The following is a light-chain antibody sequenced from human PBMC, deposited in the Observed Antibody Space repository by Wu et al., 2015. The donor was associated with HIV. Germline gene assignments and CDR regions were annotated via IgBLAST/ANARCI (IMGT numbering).Light chain of an antibody. J-gene: IGKJ1*01. Sequence: EIVLTQSPGTXSLSPGERATLSCRASQSVSSSYLAWYQQKPGQAPRLLIYGASSRAAGIPARFSGSGSGTEFTLTINSLQSVDFAVYYCQQYNDWPETFGQGTKVEVK. V-gene: IGKV3-15*01. CDR2: GAS. CDR3: QQYNDWPET. CDR1: QSVSSSY.